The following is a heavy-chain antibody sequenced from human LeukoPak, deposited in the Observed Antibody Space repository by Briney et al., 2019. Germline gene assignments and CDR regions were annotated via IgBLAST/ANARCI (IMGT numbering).Heavy chain of an antibody. CDR1: GYSFTSYW. D-gene: IGHD6-19*01. Sequence: GESLRISCEGSGYSFTSYWISWVRQMPGKGLEWMGRIDPSDSYTNYSPSFQGHVTISADKSISTAYLQWSSLKASDTAMYYCASTHSSGWYRYYYYYGMDVWGKGTTVTVSS. CDR2: IDPSDSYT. V-gene: IGHV5-10-1*01. CDR3: ASTHSSGWYRYYYYYGMDV. J-gene: IGHJ6*04.